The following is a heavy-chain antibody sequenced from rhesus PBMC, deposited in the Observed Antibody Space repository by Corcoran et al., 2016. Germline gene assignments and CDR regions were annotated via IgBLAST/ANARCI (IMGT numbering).Heavy chain of an antibody. Sequence: QVQLQESGPGLAKPSEPLSLTCAVSGDSISTNFWSWIRQSPGKGVEWLGYRHGSRVSSKSNPSLKNRVTISKNTSKNRFSLRLSSVTAADTAVYYCASRGYNGDNTYFDYWGQGVLVTVSS. CDR2: RHGSRVSS. CDR3: ASRGYNGDNTYFDY. V-gene: IGHV4-160*01. J-gene: IGHJ4*01. D-gene: IGHD3-9*01. CDR1: GDSISTNF.